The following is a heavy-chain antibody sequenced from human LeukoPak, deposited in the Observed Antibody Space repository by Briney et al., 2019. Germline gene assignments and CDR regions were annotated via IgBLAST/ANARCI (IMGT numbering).Heavy chain of an antibody. V-gene: IGHV3-30*02. D-gene: IGHD1-26*01. J-gene: IGHJ5*02. CDR2: IRFDGSNK. CDR3: ARAPAYSGSYYNWFDP. CDR1: GFTFSSYG. Sequence: GGSLRLSCATSGFTFSSYGMHWVRPAPGKGLEWVAFIRFDGSNKYFADSVKGRFTVSRDNSKNTLYLQMNSLRAEDTAVYYCARAPAYSGSYYNWFDPWGQGTLVTVSS.